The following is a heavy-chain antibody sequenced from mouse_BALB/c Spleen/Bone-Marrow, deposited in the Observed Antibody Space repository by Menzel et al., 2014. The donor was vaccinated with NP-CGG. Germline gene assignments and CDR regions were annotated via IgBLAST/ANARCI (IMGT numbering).Heavy chain of an antibody. Sequence: LQQSGSELVRPGASVKLSCKASGYTFTGYWMHWVKQRPGQGLEWIGNIYPGSGSTNYDEKFKSKATLTVDTSSSTAYMQLSSLTSEDSAVYYCTRYYGYYAMDYWGQGTSVPVSS. V-gene: IGHV1S22*01. J-gene: IGHJ4*01. CDR1: GYTFTGYW. CDR2: IYPGSGST. D-gene: IGHD1-2*01. CDR3: TRYYGYYAMDY.